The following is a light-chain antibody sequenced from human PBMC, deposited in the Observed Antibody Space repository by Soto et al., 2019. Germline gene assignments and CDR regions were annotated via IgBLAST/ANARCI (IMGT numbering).Light chain of an antibody. CDR3: SSFTSNRIYV. Sequence: QSALTQPRSVSGSPGQSVTISCTGTSSDVGGYNYVSWYQQHPGKAPKLMIYDVSKRPSGVPDRFSASKSGLTASLTISGLQPEDEADYYCSSFTSNRIYVFGPGTKLTVL. V-gene: IGLV2-11*01. J-gene: IGLJ1*01. CDR1: SSDVGGYNY. CDR2: DVS.